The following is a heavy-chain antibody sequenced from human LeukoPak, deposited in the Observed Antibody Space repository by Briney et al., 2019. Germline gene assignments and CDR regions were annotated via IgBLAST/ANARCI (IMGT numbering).Heavy chain of an antibody. D-gene: IGHD3-10*01. Sequence: GGSLRLSCAASGFTFSSYAMSWVRQAPGKGLEWVSTISGSDAGTYYTDSVTGRFTISRDNAKNSLYLQMNSLRAEDTVVYYCARDRWYYYGSGSFDYWGQGTLVTVSS. CDR2: ISGSDAGT. CDR3: ARDRWYYYGSGSFDY. J-gene: IGHJ4*02. V-gene: IGHV3-23*01. CDR1: GFTFSSYA.